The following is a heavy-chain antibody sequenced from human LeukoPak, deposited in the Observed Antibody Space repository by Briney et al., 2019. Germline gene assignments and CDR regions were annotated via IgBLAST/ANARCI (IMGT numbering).Heavy chain of an antibody. D-gene: IGHD6-19*01. V-gene: IGHV3-21*01. Sequence: PGGTLRPSCAASGFTFSSYSMNWVRQAPGKGLEWVSSISSSSSYIYYADSVKGRFTISRDNAKNSLYLQMNSLRAGDTAVYYCARSWGYSSGWYDWYYFDYWGQGTLVTVSS. CDR3: ARSWGYSSGWYDWYYFDY. CDR1: GFTFSSYS. J-gene: IGHJ4*02. CDR2: ISSSSSYI.